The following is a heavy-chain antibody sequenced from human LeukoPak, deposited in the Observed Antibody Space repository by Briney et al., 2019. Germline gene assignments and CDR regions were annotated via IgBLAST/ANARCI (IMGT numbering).Heavy chain of an antibody. CDR3: ARAYCGGDCYSGFSHYYFDY. CDR2: INPSSGNT. J-gene: IGHJ4*02. V-gene: IGHV1-46*01. Sequence: ASVKVSCKASGYTFTNYYMHWGRQAPGQGLEWMGIINPSSGNTSFPQHFQGRVAMTRDTSTSTVYMELSSLRSEDTAVYYCARAYCGGDCYSGFSHYYFDYWSQGTLVTVSS. D-gene: IGHD2-21*02. CDR1: GYTFTNYY.